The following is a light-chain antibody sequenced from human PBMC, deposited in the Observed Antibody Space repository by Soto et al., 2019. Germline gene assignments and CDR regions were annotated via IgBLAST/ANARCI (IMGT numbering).Light chain of an antibody. V-gene: IGKV3-20*01. CDR3: QQYGSSPTT. CDR2: GAS. Sequence: IVLTRSPGTLSLSPVEIATPSCLASQSISNSYLAWYQQKRGQAPRLLIYGASSRATGIPDRFSGSGSGTDFTLTISRLEPEDFAVYYCQQYGSSPTTFGQGTKVE. J-gene: IGKJ1*01. CDR1: QSISNSY.